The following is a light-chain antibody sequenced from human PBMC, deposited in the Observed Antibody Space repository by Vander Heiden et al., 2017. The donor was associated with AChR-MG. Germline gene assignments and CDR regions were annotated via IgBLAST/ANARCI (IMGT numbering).Light chain of an antibody. CDR1: ALPKQD. V-gene: IGLV3-25*03. J-gene: IGLJ2*01. CDR3: QSADTSGTYPV. Sequence: SYELTQPPSVSVSPGQTARINCSGNALPKQDAYWYQQKPGQAPVLGIYKDSERPAGIPERFSGYSSGTTVTLTISGVQAEDEADYYGQSADTSGTYPVFGGGTKLTVL. CDR2: KDS.